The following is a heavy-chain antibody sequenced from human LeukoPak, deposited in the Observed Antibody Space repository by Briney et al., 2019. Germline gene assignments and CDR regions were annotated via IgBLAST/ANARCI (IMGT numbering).Heavy chain of an antibody. Sequence: ASETLSLTCTVSGGSISSYYWSWIRQPPGKGLEWIGYIYYSGSTNYNPSLKSRVTISVDTSKNQFSLKLSSVTAADTAVYYCARDPANHYYYYYYMDVWGKGTTVTVSS. CDR1: GGSISSYY. D-gene: IGHD4/OR15-4a*01. CDR2: IYYSGST. J-gene: IGHJ6*03. CDR3: ARDPANHYYYYYYMDV. V-gene: IGHV4-59*12.